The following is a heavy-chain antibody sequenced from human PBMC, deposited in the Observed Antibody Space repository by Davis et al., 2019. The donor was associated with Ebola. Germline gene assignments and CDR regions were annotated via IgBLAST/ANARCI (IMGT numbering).Heavy chain of an antibody. J-gene: IGHJ2*01. Sequence: SETLSLTCAVSGGSISSSNWWSWVRQPPGKGLEWIGEIYHSGSTNYNPSLKSRVTISVDKSKNQFSLKLSSVTAADTAVYYCAKDSGWEGGGYFDLWGRGTLVTVSS. CDR3: AKDSGWEGGGYFDL. CDR2: IYHSGST. V-gene: IGHV4-4*02. CDR1: GGSISSSNW. D-gene: IGHD6-19*01.